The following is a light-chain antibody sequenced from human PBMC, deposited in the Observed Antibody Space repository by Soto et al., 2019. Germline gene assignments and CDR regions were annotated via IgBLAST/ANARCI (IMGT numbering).Light chain of an antibody. CDR2: DSS. CDR1: QSLSSNF. V-gene: IGKV3-20*01. CDR3: QQYSSSPS. Sequence: EIVLTQSPATLSLSPGERATLSCRASQSLSSNFLAWYQQKPGQPPRLLIYDSSTRATGFPDRFSGSGSGTEFTLTIGSLQSEDFAVYYCQQYSSSPSFGQGTRLEI. J-gene: IGKJ5*01.